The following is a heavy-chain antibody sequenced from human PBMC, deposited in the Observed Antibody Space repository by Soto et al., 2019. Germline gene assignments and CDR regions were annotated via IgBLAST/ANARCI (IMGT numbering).Heavy chain of an antibody. CDR2: ISYDGSNN. V-gene: IGHV3-30*18. CDR1: GFTFSSYG. Sequence: QVQLVESGGGVVQPGRSLRLSCAASGFTFSSYGMHWVRQAPGKGLEWVAVISYDGSNNYYADSVKGRFTISRDNSKNTLYLQMNSLRAEDTAVYYCAKGASIAACSAENYYYYGMDVWGQGTTVTVSS. CDR3: AKGASIAACSAENYYYYGMDV. D-gene: IGHD6-6*01. J-gene: IGHJ6*02.